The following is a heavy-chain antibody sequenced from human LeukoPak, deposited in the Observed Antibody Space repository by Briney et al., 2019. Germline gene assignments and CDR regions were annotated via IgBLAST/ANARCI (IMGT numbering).Heavy chain of an antibody. J-gene: IGHJ6*02. V-gene: IGHV1-8*01. D-gene: IGHD6-13*01. CDR1: GYTFTSYD. CDR2: MNPNSGNT. Sequence: ASVKVSCKASGYTFTSYDINWVRQATGQGLEWMGWMNPNSGNTGYAQKFQGRVTMTRNTSISTAYMELSSLRSEDTAVYYCARGEVSQQLGYYYYGMDVWGQGTTVTVSS. CDR3: ARGEVSQQLGYYYYGMDV.